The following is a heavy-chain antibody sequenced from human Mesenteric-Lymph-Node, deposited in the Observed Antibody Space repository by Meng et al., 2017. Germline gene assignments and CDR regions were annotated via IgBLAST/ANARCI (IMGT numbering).Heavy chain of an antibody. D-gene: IGHD3-22*01. V-gene: IGHV4-61*01. J-gene: IGHJ5*02. CDR2: IYYSGST. Sequence: ESLKISCTVSGGSVSSGSYYWSWIRQPPGKGLEWIGYIYYSGSTNYNPSLKSRVTISVDTSKNQFSLKLSSVTAADTAVYYCARDVRSYYYDSSGYLNWFDPWGQGTLVTVSS. CDR1: GGSVSSGSYY. CDR3: ARDVRSYYYDSSGYLNWFDP.